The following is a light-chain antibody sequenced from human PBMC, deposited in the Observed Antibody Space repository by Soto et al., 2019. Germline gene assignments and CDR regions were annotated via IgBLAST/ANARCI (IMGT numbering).Light chain of an antibody. CDR1: DNIFTY. V-gene: IGKV1-5*01. CDR2: DAS. Sequence: IRMTQSPSTLSASVGDRVTVTCRASDNIFTYVAWYQHRAGGAPKLLIFDASTLQSGVPPRFSGGGSGTDFTLTINGLQPEDSASYYCQHYTLYSGPLGQGTRLEIK. CDR3: QHYTLYSGP. J-gene: IGKJ5*01.